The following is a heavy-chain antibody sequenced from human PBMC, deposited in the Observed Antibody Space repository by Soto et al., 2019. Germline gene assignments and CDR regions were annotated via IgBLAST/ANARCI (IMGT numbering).Heavy chain of an antibody. V-gene: IGHV3-48*01. Sequence: GGSLRLSCAASGFTFSSYSMNWVRQAPGKGLEWVSYISSSSSTIYQADSVKGRFTISRDNAKNSLYLQMNSLRAEDTAVYYCARGSYSGSYYGYWGQGTLVTV. D-gene: IGHD1-26*01. CDR1: GFTFSSYS. CDR3: ARGSYSGSYYGY. CDR2: ISSSSSTI. J-gene: IGHJ4*02.